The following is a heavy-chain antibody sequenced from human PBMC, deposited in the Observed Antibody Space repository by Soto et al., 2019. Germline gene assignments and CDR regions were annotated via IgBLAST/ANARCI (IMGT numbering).Heavy chain of an antibody. CDR1: GYTFTGAY. D-gene: IGHD3-10*01. V-gene: IGHV1-2*02. J-gene: IGHJ6*04. CDR3: ARDFTTRSYGVAV. CDR2: INPNSGGT. Sequence: ASVKVSCKASGYTFTGAYIHWVRQAPGQGLEWMGCINPNSGGTEFAQKFQGRVAVTRDTSITTVYMEMNRLRSDDTGVYYCARDFTTRSYGVAVWGKGTAVTVSS.